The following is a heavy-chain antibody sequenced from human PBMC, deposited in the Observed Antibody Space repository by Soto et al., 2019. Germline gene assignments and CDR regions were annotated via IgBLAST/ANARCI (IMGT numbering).Heavy chain of an antibody. V-gene: IGHV4-39*01. CDR2: INYSGNT. Sequence: QLQVQESGPGLVKPSEPLSLTCTVSGGSISSSSYYWAWIRQPPGKGLEWIGNINYSGNTYYNPSVRSRVAIFVDTSKNQFSMKVTSVTAADTAVYFCAGHVYVPGFEYYFDQWGQGTLVTVSS. J-gene: IGHJ4*02. D-gene: IGHD3-16*01. CDR3: AGHVYVPGFEYYFDQ. CDR1: GGSISSSSYY.